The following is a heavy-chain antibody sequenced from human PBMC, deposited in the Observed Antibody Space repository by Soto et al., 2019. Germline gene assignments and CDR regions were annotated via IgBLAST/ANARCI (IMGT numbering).Heavy chain of an antibody. CDR2: IYYSGST. J-gene: IGHJ6*02. V-gene: IGHV4-59*01. CDR1: GGSISSYY. Sequence: ASETLSLTCTVSGGSISSYYWSWIRQPPGKGLEWIGYIYYSGSTNYNPSLKSRVTISVDTSKNQFPLKLSSVTAADTAVYYCARAQEGRYYYYYGMDVWGQGTTVTVSS. CDR3: ARAQEGRYYYYYGMDV.